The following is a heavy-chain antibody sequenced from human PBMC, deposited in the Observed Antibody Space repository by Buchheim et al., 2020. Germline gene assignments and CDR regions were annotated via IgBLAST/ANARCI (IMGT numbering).Heavy chain of an antibody. CDR3: ARGKGLDWFDP. V-gene: IGHV3-30-3*01. CDR1: GFTFSSYA. Sequence: QVQLVESGGGVVQPGRSLRLSCAASGFTFSSYAMHWVRQAPGKGLEWVAVISYDGSNKYYADSVKGRFTTSRDNSKNTLYLQMNSLRAEDTAVYYCARGKGLDWFDPWGQGTL. CDR2: ISYDGSNK. J-gene: IGHJ5*02.